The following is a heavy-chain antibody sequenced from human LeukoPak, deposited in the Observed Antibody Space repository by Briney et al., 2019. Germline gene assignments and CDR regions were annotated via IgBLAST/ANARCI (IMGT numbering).Heavy chain of an antibody. CDR2: ISAYNSNT. CDR1: GYTFTSYG. J-gene: IGHJ4*02. V-gene: IGHV1-18*01. D-gene: IGHD3-3*01. Sequence: ASVKVSCKASGYTFTSYGMSWVRQVPGQGLEWMGWISAYNSNTNYAQKLQGRVTMTTDTSTSTAHMELRSLRSDDTAVYYCARDLDYDFWSGYQGAPFDYWGQGTLVTVSS. CDR3: ARDLDYDFWSGYQGAPFDY.